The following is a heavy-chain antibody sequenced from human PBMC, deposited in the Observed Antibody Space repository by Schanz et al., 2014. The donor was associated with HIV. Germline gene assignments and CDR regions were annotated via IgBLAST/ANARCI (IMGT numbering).Heavy chain of an antibody. CDR2: IWYDGSKE. D-gene: IGHD3-10*01. CDR3: ARSLWFGEIGEAGYGLDV. J-gene: IGHJ6*02. Sequence: QVQLVASGGGVVQPGRSLRLSCAASGFIFSRYAMHWVRQAPGKGLEWVAVIWYDGSKEYYEDSVKGRFTISRDNSNKTLFLQTNSLRAEDTAVYYCARSLWFGEIGEAGYGLDVWGQGTTVTVSS. V-gene: IGHV3-33*01. CDR1: GFIFSRYA.